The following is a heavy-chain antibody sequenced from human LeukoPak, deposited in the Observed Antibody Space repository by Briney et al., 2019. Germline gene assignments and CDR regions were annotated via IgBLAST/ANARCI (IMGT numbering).Heavy chain of an antibody. V-gene: IGHV1-24*01. D-gene: IGHD4-17*01. CDR1: GYTLIELS. J-gene: IGHJ4*02. Sequence: GASVKVSCKVSGYTLIELSMHWVRQAPGKGLEWMGTFDPENGETFYAQKFQGRVTMTRDTSTSTVCMELSSLRSEDTAVYYCARGDLYFYGDPSAYWGQGPLVTVSS. CDR2: FDPENGET. CDR3: ARGDLYFYGDPSAY.